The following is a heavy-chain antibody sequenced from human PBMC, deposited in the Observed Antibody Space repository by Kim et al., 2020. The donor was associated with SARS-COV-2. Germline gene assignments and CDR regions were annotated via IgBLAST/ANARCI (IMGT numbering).Heavy chain of an antibody. D-gene: IGHD3-9*01. CDR2: INHSGTT. Sequence: SETLSLTCAVYSGSFSGHYLNWIRQSPGVGLEWIGEINHSGTTKYSPSLKSRVTLAVDTSKNQFSLRMTSVTAADTAAYYCARRSAGVDWRGQWTPVTVS. V-gene: IGHV4-34*01. J-gene: IGHJ1*01. CDR3: ARRSAGVDW. CDR1: SGSFSGHY.